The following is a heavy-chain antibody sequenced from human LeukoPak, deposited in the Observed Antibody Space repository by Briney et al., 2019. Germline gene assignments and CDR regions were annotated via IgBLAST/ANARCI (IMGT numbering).Heavy chain of an antibody. Sequence: GGSLRLSCAASGFTLRGYGMHWVRQAPGKGLEWVAFIRYDGSNKYYADSVKGRFTISRDNSKNTLYLQMNSLRAEDTAVYYCARAYYDILTEDYYYYMDVWGKGTTVTVSS. J-gene: IGHJ6*03. D-gene: IGHD3-9*01. CDR1: GFTLRGYG. V-gene: IGHV3-30*02. CDR2: IRYDGSNK. CDR3: ARAYYDILTEDYYYYMDV.